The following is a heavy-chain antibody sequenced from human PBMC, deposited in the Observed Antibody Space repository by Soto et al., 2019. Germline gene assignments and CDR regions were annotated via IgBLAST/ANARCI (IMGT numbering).Heavy chain of an antibody. D-gene: IGHD3-22*01. CDR1: GGSISSSSYY. CDR2: IYYSGST. J-gene: IGHJ3*02. V-gene: IGHV4-39*01. Sequence: QLQLQESGPGLVKPSETLSLTCTVSGGSISSSSYYWGWIRQPPGKGLEWIGSIYYSGSTYYNPSLKSRVTISVDTSKNQFSLKLSSVTAADTAVYYCARHTPTQDYYDSSGYYLGAFDIWGQGTMVTVSS. CDR3: ARHTPTQDYYDSSGYYLGAFDI.